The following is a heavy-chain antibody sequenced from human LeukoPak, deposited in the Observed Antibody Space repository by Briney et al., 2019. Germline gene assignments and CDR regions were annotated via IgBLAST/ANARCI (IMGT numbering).Heavy chain of an antibody. CDR3: ARMDDSSGYYGY. V-gene: IGHV3-21*01. D-gene: IGHD3-22*01. Sequence: GGSLRLSCAASRFTFSSYSMNWVRQAPGKGLEWVSSISSSGSYIYHADSVKGRFTISRDNAKNSLYLQMNSLRAEDTAVYYCARMDDSSGYYGYWGQGTLVTVSS. CDR1: RFTFSSYS. CDR2: ISSSGSYI. J-gene: IGHJ4*02.